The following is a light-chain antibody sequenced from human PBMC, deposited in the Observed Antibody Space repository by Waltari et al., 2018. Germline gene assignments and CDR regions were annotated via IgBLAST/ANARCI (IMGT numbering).Light chain of an antibody. Sequence: SYVLTQPPSVSVAPGKTARITCGGNNIGSKRVHWDQQKPGQAPVLVVYDDSARPSGIPGRFSGSNSGNTATLNISRVEAGDEADYYCQVWDSSSDPYVVFGGGTKLTVL. J-gene: IGLJ2*01. V-gene: IGLV3-21*03. CDR1: NIGSKR. CDR3: QVWDSSSDPYVV. CDR2: DDS.